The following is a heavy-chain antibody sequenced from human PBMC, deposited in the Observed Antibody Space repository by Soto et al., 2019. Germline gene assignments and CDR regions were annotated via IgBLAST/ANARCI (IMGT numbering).Heavy chain of an antibody. Sequence: QVQLQESGPGLVKPSATLSLTCTVSGGSISSYYWSWIRQPPGKGLEWIGYIYYSGSTNYNPSLKSRVTISVDTSKNQFSLKLSSVTAADTAVYYCARHAAQLEGSTWGQGTLVTVSS. D-gene: IGHD1-1*01. CDR3: ARHAAQLEGST. CDR2: IYYSGST. CDR1: GGSISSYY. J-gene: IGHJ5*02. V-gene: IGHV4-59*08.